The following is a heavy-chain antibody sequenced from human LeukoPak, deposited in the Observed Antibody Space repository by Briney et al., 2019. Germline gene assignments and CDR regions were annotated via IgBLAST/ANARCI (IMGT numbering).Heavy chain of an antibody. J-gene: IGHJ4*02. CDR2: ISGSGGST. CDR1: GFTVSSNY. Sequence: GGSLRLSCAASGFTVSSNYMSWVRQAPGKGLEWVSAISGSGGSTYYADSVKGRFTISRDNSKNTLYLQMGSLRAEDMAVYYCARVVEFPWRYFDYWGQGTLVTVSS. D-gene: IGHD1-1*01. CDR3: ARVVEFPWRYFDY. V-gene: IGHV3-53*05.